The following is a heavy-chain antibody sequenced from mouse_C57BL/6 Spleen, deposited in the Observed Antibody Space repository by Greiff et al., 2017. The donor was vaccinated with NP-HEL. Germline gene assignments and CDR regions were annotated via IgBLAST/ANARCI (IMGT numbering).Heavy chain of an antibody. CDR3: ARRSNGGLDY. J-gene: IGHJ2*01. D-gene: IGHD4-1*01. CDR2: INPSTGGT. Sequence: VQLQQSGPELVKPGASVKISCKASGYSFTGYYMNWVKQSPEKSLEWIGEINPSTGGTTYNQKFKAKATLTVDKSSSTAYMQLNSLTSEDSAVYYCARRSNGGLDYWGQGTTLTVSS. V-gene: IGHV1-42*01. CDR1: GYSFTGYY.